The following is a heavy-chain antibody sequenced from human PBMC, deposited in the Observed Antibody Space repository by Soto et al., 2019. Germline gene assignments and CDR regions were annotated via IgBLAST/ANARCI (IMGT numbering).Heavy chain of an antibody. Sequence: ASVKVSCKASGYTFTSYCISWVRQAPGQGLEWMGWISAYNGNTNYAQKLQGRVTMTTDTSTSTAYMELRSLRSDDTAVDYCARDGPMDRAFDSWGQGTMVTVSS. J-gene: IGHJ3*02. V-gene: IGHV1-18*01. D-gene: IGHD3-10*01. CDR3: ARDGPMDRAFDS. CDR2: ISAYNGNT. CDR1: GYTFTSYC.